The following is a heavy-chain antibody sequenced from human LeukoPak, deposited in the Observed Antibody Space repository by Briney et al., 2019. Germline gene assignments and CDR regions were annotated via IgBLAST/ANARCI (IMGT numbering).Heavy chain of an antibody. CDR3: VRIPNSANFPNWFDP. CDR2: ISSSSDYI. CDR1: GFTFSSST. J-gene: IGHJ5*02. V-gene: IGHV3-21*01. Sequence: GGSLRLSCAASGFTFSSSTMNWVRRAPGTGLEWVSSISSSSDYIYYADSVKGRFTISRDNAKNSLYLQMNSLRAEDTAVYYCVRIPNSANFPNWFDPWGQGTLVTVSS. D-gene: IGHD4/OR15-4a*01.